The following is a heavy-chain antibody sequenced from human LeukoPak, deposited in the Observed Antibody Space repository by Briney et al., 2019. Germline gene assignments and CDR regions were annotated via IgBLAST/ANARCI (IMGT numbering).Heavy chain of an antibody. D-gene: IGHD3-22*01. V-gene: IGHV1-3*03. CDR2: INAGNGNT. CDR1: GYTFTSYA. CDR3: ARDERDSSGYAFDI. J-gene: IGHJ3*02. Sequence: GASVKVSCKASGYTFTSYAMHWVRQAPGQRLEWMGWINAGNGNTKYSQEFQGRVTITRDTSASTAYMELSSLRSEDMAVYYCARDERDSSGYAFDIWGQGTMVTVSS.